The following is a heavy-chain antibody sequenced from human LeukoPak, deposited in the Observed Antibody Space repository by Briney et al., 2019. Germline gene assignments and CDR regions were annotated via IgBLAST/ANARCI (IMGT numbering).Heavy chain of an antibody. Sequence: PSETLSLTCSVSGASINSHYWTWIRQPAGKGLEWIGRIYISGSTNYSPSLKSRITMSVDTSKNQFSLNLISVTAADTAVYYCARALNPLTGTYYFDYWGQGTLVTVSS. D-gene: IGHD4/OR15-4a*01. CDR1: GASINSHY. CDR2: IYISGST. V-gene: IGHV4-4*07. J-gene: IGHJ4*02. CDR3: ARALNPLTGTYYFDY.